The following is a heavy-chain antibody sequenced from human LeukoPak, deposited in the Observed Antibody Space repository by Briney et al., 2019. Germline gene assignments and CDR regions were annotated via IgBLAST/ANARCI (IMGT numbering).Heavy chain of an antibody. CDR3: ARAGYYYDSSGYYPFLDY. V-gene: IGHV3-11*04. Sequence: GGSLRLSCAASGFTFSDYDMSWIRQAPGKGLEWVSYISSSGSTIYYADSVKGRFTISRDNAKNSLYLQMNSLRAEDTAVYYCARAGYYYDSSGYYPFLDYWGQGTLSPSPQ. CDR1: GFTFSDYD. CDR2: ISSSGSTI. J-gene: IGHJ4*02. D-gene: IGHD3-22*01.